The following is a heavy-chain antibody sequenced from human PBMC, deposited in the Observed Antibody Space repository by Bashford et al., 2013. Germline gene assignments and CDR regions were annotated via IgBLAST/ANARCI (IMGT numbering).Heavy chain of an antibody. V-gene: IGHV3-15*01. CDR3: TTDMDIVVVPAANPVHMDV. D-gene: IGHD2-2*03. J-gene: IGHJ6*03. CDR2: IKSKTDGGTT. Sequence: VRQAPGKGLEWVGRIKSKTDGGTTDYAAPVKGRFTISRDDSKNTLYLQMNSLKTEDTAVYYCTTDMDIVVVPAANPVHMDVWGKGTTVTVSS.